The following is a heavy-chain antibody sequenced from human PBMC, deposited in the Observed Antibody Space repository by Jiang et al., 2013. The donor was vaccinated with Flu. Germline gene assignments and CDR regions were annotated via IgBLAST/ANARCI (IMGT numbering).Heavy chain of an antibody. CDR1: GYNFNSYA. V-gene: IGHV7-4-1*02. Sequence: VQSGSELKKPGASVKVSCKASGYNFNSYAMSWVRQAPGQGLEWMAWINTYTGNPTYAPGFTGRCVFSLDTSASTAYLQISSLKAEDTAVYYCARGIRVAGTGLLYYFDYWGQGTLVAASS. J-gene: IGHJ4*02. CDR3: ARGIRVAGTGLLYYFDY. D-gene: IGHD6-19*01. CDR2: INTYTGNP.